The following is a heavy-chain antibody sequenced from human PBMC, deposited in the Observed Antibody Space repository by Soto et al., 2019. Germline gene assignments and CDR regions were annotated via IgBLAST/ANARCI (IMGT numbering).Heavy chain of an antibody. Sequence: QVQLVQSGAEVKKPGASVKVSCKASGYTFTSYYMHWVRQAPGQGLEWMGIINPSGGSTSYAQKFQGRVTMTRDTSTSTVYMELSSLRSEDTAVYYCARDREDYGGNSNFDYWGQGTLVTVSS. D-gene: IGHD4-17*01. CDR2: INPSGGST. J-gene: IGHJ4*02. V-gene: IGHV1-46*01. CDR1: GYTFTSYY. CDR3: ARDREDYGGNSNFDY.